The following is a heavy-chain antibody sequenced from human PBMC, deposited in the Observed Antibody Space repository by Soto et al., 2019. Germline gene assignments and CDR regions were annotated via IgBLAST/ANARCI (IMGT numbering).Heavy chain of an antibody. CDR2: IYYSGST. D-gene: IGHD1-26*01. V-gene: IGHV4-31*03. Sequence: SETLSLTCTVSGGSISSGGYYWSWIRQHPGKGLEWIGYIYYSGSTYYNPSLKSRVTISVDTSKNQFSLKLSSVTAADTAVYYCATGGVLHDAFDIWGQGTMVTVSS. CDR1: GGSISSGGYY. J-gene: IGHJ3*02. CDR3: ATGGVLHDAFDI.